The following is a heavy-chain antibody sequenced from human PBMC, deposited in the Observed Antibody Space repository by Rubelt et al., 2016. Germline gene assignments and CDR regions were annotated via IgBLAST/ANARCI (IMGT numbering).Heavy chain of an antibody. J-gene: IGHJ3*02. CDR1: GFTFSSYS. D-gene: IGHD5-18*01. Sequence: EVQLVESGGGLVQPGGSLRLSCAASGFTFSSYSMNWVRQAPGKGLEWVSSISSSSSYIYYADSVKGRFTISRDNAKNSLYLQMNILRAEDTAVYYCASGDTAMVKFGGDDAFDIWGQGTMVTVSS. CDR3: ASGDTAMVKFGGDDAFDI. CDR2: ISSSSSYI. V-gene: IGHV3-21*01.